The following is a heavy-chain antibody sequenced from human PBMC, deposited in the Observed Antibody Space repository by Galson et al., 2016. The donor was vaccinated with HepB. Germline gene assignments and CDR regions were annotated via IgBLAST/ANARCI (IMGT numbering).Heavy chain of an antibody. CDR1: GGSISSNHYY. Sequence: LSLTCTVSGGSISSNHYYWSWIRQPPGEGLEWIGHIDYSGSTYYNPSLKSGVTITRDTSKSQFLLRLSSVTAADTAVYYCARAARSGYSVFNYWGQGTLVTVSS. D-gene: IGHD3-22*01. J-gene: IGHJ4*02. CDR2: IDYSGST. V-gene: IGHV4-31*03. CDR3: ARAARSGYSVFNY.